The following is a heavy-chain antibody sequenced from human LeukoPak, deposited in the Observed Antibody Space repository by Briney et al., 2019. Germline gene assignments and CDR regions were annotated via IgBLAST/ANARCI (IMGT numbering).Heavy chain of an antibody. D-gene: IGHD6-19*01. Sequence: PGGSLRLSCAASGFTFSSYGIHWVRQAPGKGLEWVAVISYDGSNKFYVDSLKGRFTISRDNAKNTLYLQMNSLRVEDTAVYYCAKGSSSGCYTLLDFWGQGTLVTVSA. CDR1: GFTFSSYG. CDR3: AKGSSSGCYTLLDF. CDR2: ISYDGSNK. V-gene: IGHV3-30*18. J-gene: IGHJ4*02.